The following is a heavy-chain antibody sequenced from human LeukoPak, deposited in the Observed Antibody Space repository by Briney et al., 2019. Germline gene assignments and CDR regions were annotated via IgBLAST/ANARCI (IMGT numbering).Heavy chain of an antibody. CDR3: ARNYGSESYSGMDV. D-gene: IGHD3-10*01. Sequence: PGGSLRLSCTASGFTFGDYAMSWFRQAPGKGLEWVSSISSSSSYIYYADSVKGRFTISRDNAKITVYLQMNSLRAEDTGMYYCARNYGSESYSGMDVWGQGTTVTVSS. CDR1: GFTFGDYA. V-gene: IGHV3-21*01. CDR2: ISSSSSYI. J-gene: IGHJ6*02.